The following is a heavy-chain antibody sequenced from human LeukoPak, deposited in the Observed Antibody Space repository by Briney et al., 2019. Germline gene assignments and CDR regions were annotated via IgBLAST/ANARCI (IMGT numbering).Heavy chain of an antibody. V-gene: IGHV3-15*01. CDR2: IKSKTDGGTT. J-gene: IGHJ4*02. Sequence: PRGSLRLSCAASGFTFSNAWMSWVRQAPGKGLEWVGRIKSKTDGGTTDYAAPVKGRFTISRDNSKNTLFLQMNSLRVEDTAIYYCAKDAAGPEYWGQGTRVTVSS. D-gene: IGHD6-13*01. CDR3: AKDAAGPEY. CDR1: GFTFSNAW.